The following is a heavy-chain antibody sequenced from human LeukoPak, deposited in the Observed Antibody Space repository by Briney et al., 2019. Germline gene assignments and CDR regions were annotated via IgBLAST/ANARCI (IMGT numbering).Heavy chain of an antibody. CDR1: GGSISSSSYY. J-gene: IGHJ4*02. CDR2: IYFSGST. CDR3: ATTSPSRDFWSGITPVAY. Sequence: SETLSLTCTVSGGSISSSSYYWGWIRQPPGKGLEWIGTIYFSGSTFYTPSLKSRLTISVDTSKNHFSLKLSSVTAADTAVYYCATTSPSRDFWSGITPVAYWGQGTLVTVSS. D-gene: IGHD3-3*01. V-gene: IGHV4-39*02.